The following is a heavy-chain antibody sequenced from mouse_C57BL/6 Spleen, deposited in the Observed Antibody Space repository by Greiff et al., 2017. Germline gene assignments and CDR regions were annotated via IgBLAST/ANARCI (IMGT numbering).Heavy chain of an antibody. Sequence: VQLQQSGAELVKPGASVKISCKASGYAFSSYWMNWVKQRPGKGLEWIGQIYPGDGDTNYNGKFKGKATLTADKSSSTAYMQLSSLTSEDSAVYFCAKGTTVVAECFDYWGQGTTLTVSS. CDR1: GYAFSSYW. V-gene: IGHV1-80*01. J-gene: IGHJ2*01. D-gene: IGHD1-1*01. CDR2: IYPGDGDT. CDR3: AKGTTVVAECFDY.